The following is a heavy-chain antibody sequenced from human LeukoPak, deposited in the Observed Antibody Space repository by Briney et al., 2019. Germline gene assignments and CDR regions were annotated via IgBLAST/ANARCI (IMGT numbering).Heavy chain of an antibody. V-gene: IGHV4-59*01. CDR2: IYYSGST. J-gene: IGHJ6*02. D-gene: IGHD5-18*01. Sequence: SETLSLTCTVSGGSISSYYWSWIRQPPGKGLEWIGYIYYSGSTNYNPSLKSRVTISVDTSKNQFSLKLSSVTAADTAVHYCAREDTAMAGSYYYGMDVWGQGTTVTVSS. CDR3: AREDTAMAGSYYYGMDV. CDR1: GGSISSYY.